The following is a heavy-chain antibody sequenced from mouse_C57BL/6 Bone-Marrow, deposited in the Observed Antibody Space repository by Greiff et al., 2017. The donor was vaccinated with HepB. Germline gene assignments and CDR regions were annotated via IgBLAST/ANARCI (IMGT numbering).Heavy chain of an antibody. CDR3: TTHIPGEYGSSPWYFDV. D-gene: IGHD1-1*01. J-gene: IGHJ1*03. CDR1: GFNIKDDY. Sequence: EVQLVESGAELVRPGASVKLSCTASGFNIKDDYMHWVKQRPEQGLEWIGWIDPENGDTEYASKFQGKATITADTSSNTAYLQLSSLTSEDTAVYYCTTHIPGEYGSSPWYFDVWGTGTTVTVSS. V-gene: IGHV14-4*01. CDR2: IDPENGDT.